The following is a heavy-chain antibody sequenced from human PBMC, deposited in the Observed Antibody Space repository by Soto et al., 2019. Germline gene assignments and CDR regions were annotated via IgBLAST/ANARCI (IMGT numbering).Heavy chain of an antibody. CDR3: AHRYNWNDDSNYFDY. V-gene: IGHV2-5*02. CDR1: GFSLSTSGVG. Sequence: QITLKESGPTLVKPTQTLTLTCTFSGFSLSTSGVGVGWIRQPPGKALEWLALIYWDDDKRYSPSLKSRLTNTKDTYKNQVVLTMSNMDPVDTATYYCAHRYNWNDDSNYFDYWGQGTLGTVSS. CDR2: IYWDDDK. D-gene: IGHD1-1*01. J-gene: IGHJ4*02.